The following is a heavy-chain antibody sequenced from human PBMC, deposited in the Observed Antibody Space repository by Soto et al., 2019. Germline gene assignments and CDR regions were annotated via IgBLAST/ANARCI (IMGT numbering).Heavy chain of an antibody. D-gene: IGHD4-17*01. Sequence: GASVKVSCKASGYTFTGYCMHWVRQAPGQGLEWMGWINPNSGGTNYAQKFQGWVTMTRDTSISTAYMELSRLRSDDTAVYYCARATTVTTPYYYYGMDVWGQGTTVTVSS. CDR3: ARATTVTTPYYYYGMDV. CDR2: INPNSGGT. V-gene: IGHV1-2*04. CDR1: GYTFTGYC. J-gene: IGHJ6*02.